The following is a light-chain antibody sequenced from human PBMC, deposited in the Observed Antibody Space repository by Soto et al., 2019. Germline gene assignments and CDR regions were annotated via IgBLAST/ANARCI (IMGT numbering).Light chain of an antibody. J-gene: IGLJ1*01. CDR1: SSNIGSNT. CDR2: SEN. CDR3: ATWDDRLYGYV. Sequence: QSVLTQPPSASGTPGQRVAISCSGSSSNIGSNTVNWYQQLPGTAPKLLIYSENQRPSGVPDRFSGSRSGTSASLAISGLQSEDEADYYCATWDDRLYGYVFGTGTKLTVL. V-gene: IGLV1-44*01.